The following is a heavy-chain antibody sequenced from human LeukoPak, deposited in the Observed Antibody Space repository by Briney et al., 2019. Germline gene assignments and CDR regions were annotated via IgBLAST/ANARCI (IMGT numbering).Heavy chain of an antibody. Sequence: SETLSLTCAVYGGSFSGYYWSWIRQPPGKGLEWIGEINHSGSTNYNPSLKSRVTISVDTSKNQFSLKLSSVTAADTAVYYCARHVSAEGTGFDYWGQGTLVTVS. CDR3: ARHVSAEGTGFDY. CDR2: INHSGST. J-gene: IGHJ4*02. D-gene: IGHD2-2*01. V-gene: IGHV4-34*01. CDR1: GGSFSGYY.